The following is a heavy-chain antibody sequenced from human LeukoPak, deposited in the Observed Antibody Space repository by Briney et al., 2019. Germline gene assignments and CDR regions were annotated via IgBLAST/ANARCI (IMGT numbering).Heavy chain of an antibody. D-gene: IGHD3-22*01. V-gene: IGHV3-21*06. J-gene: IGHJ4*02. Sequence: GGSLRLSCAASGLTFSTYSMNWVRQAPGKGLEWVASISGSSLYIYYAGSVKGRFTVSRDNAKNLLYLEMNSLRAEDTAVYYCASDPPYHDGRGYYYDYWGQGTLVTVSS. CDR2: ISGSSLYI. CDR1: GLTFSTYS. CDR3: ASDPPYHDGRGYYYDY.